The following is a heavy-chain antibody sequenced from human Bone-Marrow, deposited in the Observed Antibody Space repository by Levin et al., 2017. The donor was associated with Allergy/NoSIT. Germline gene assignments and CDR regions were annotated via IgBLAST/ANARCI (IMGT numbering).Heavy chain of an antibody. CDR1: GGSISNYY. CDR3: ARGYYDYGSYGIDV. Sequence: SETLSLTCTVSGGSISNYYWSWIRKSPGKGLEWIGYIRYSGSTNYNPSVRSRVTISVDTSGNQFSLRLSSVTAADTAEYYCARGYYDYGSYGIDVWGQGTSVTVS. V-gene: IGHV4-59*01. D-gene: IGHD3-3*01. J-gene: IGHJ6*02. CDR2: IRYSGST.